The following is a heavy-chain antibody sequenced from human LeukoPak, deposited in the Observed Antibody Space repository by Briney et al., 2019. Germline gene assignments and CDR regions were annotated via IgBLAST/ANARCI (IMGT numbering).Heavy chain of an antibody. V-gene: IGHV1-18*01. J-gene: IGHJ4*02. CDR2: ISIYNGKT. D-gene: IGHD3-10*01. CDR3: ARDAYGSGSYRSDY. Sequence: GASVKVSCKASGYTFTSHGISWVRQAPGQGLEWMGWISIYNGKTNYAQKLQGRVTMTTDTSTSTAYMELRSLRSDDTAVYYCARDAYGSGSYRSDYWGQGTLVTVSS. CDR1: GYTFTSHG.